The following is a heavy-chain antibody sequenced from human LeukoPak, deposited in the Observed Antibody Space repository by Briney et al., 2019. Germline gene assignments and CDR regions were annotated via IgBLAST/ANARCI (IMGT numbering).Heavy chain of an antibody. CDR1: GGSFSSYY. V-gene: IGHV4-34*01. CDR2: INHSGST. D-gene: IGHD2-2*01. Sequence: SETLSLTCAVYGGSFSSYYWSWIRQPPGKGLEWMGEINHSGSTNYNPSLKSRVTMSVDTSKNQFSLKLSSVTAADTAVYYCARSFRGYCSSTSCPNLDYWGQGTLVTVSS. CDR3: ARSFRGYCSSTSCPNLDY. J-gene: IGHJ4*02.